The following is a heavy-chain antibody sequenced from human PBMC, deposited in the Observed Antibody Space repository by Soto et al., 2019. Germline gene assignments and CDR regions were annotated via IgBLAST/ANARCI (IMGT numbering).Heavy chain of an antibody. CDR2: IYYSGST. CDR3: ARLLARYRPYYQAV. V-gene: IGHV4-39*01. Sequence: SETLSLTCTVSGGSISSSSYYWGWIRQPPGKGLEWIGSIYYSGSTYYNPSLKSRVTISVDTSKNQFSLKLSSVTAADTAVYYCARLLARYRPYYQAVWGKRTTVTVSS. J-gene: IGHJ6*03. D-gene: IGHD2-2*01. CDR1: GGSISSSSYY.